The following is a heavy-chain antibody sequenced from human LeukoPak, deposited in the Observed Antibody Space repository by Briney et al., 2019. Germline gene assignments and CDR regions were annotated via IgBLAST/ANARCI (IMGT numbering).Heavy chain of an antibody. CDR2: IYYSGST. CDR3: ASGTGEYYYYGMDV. J-gene: IGHJ6*02. D-gene: IGHD7-27*01. V-gene: IGHV4-59*01. Sequence: SETLSLTCTVAAGSISSYYWSWIRQPPRKGLEWIGYIYYSGSTNYNPSLKSRVTISVDTSKNQFSLKLSSVTAADTAVYYCASGTGEYYYYGMDVWGQGTTVTVSS. CDR1: AGSISSYY.